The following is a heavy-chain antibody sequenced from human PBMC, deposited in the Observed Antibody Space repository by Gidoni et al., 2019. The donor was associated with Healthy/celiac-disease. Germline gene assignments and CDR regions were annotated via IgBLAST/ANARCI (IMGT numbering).Heavy chain of an antibody. J-gene: IGHJ3*02. Sequence: QLQLQESGPGLVKPSETLSPTCTVSGGSISRSSYYLGWIRQPPGKGLEWIGSIYCSGSTYYNPSLKSRVTISVDTSKNQFSLKLSSVTAADTAVYYCARRKRVVVISGAFDIWGQGTMVTVSS. CDR1: GGSISRSSYY. CDR2: IYCSGST. V-gene: IGHV4-39*01. D-gene: IGHD3-22*01. CDR3: ARRKRVVVISGAFDI.